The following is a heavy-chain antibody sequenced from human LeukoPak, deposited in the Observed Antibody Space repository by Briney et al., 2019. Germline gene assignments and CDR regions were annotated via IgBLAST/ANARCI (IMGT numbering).Heavy chain of an antibody. CDR3: ARESRYGDYVKY. Sequence: SETLSLTCTVSGGSMSSYYWSWIRQPAGKGLEWIGRIYTSGSTNYNPSLKSRVTMSVDTSKNQFSLKLSSVTAADTAVYYCARESRYGDYVKYWGQGTLVTVSS. D-gene: IGHD4-17*01. J-gene: IGHJ4*02. V-gene: IGHV4-4*07. CDR1: GGSMSSYY. CDR2: IYTSGST.